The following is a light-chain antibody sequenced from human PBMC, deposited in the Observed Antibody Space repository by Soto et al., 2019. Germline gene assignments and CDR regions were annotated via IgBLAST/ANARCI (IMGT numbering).Light chain of an antibody. J-gene: IGKJ1*01. Sequence: EIVMTQSPATMSVSPVDIATLSCSASQSMGSNVAWYQQKPGQAPRLLIYGASTRAAGIPARFSGSGSGTEFTLTITSLQSEDFAVYYCQQFHNWPRTFGQGTKVDIK. CDR3: QQFHNWPRT. V-gene: IGKV3-15*01. CDR2: GAS. CDR1: QSMGSN.